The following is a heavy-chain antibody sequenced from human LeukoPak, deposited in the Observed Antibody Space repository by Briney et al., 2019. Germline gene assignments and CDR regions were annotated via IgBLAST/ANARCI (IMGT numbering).Heavy chain of an antibody. CDR1: GYSFTSYY. CDR3: ARDARAIFGVVINPLDY. J-gene: IGHJ4*02. CDR2: INPNSGGT. Sequence: ASVKVSCKASGYSFTSYYMHWVRQAPGQGLEWMGWINPNSGGTNYAQKFQGRVTMTRDTSISTAYMELSRLRSDDTAVYYCARDARAIFGVVINPLDYWGQGTLVTVSS. D-gene: IGHD3-3*01. V-gene: IGHV1-2*02.